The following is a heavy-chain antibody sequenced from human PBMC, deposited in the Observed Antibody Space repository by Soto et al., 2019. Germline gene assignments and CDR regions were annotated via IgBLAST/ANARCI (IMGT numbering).Heavy chain of an antibody. CDR1: GGSISSSNW. J-gene: IGHJ3*02. CDR2: IYHSGST. D-gene: IGHD3-3*02. CDR3: ARVLGNDAFDI. V-gene: IGHV4-4*02. Sequence: QVQLQESGPGLVKPSGTLSLTCAVSGGSISSSNWWSWVRQAPGKGLEWIGEIYHSGSTNYNPSLKSRFTISVDKSKNQFSLKLSSVSAADTAVYYCARVLGNDAFDIWDQGTMVTVSS.